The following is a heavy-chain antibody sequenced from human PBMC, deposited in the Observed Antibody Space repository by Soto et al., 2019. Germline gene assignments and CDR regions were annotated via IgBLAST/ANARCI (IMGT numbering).Heavy chain of an antibody. CDR3: ARDYPGYGCSGGSCYFFY. CDR2: IIPIFGTA. D-gene: IGHD2-15*01. V-gene: IGHV1-69*13. J-gene: IGHJ4*02. Sequence: ASVKVSCKASGGTFSSYAISWVRQAPGQGLEWMGGIIPIFGTANYAQKFQGRVTITADESTSTAYMELSSLRSEDTAVYYCARDYPGYGCSGGSCYFFYWGQGTLVTVSS. CDR1: GGTFSSYA.